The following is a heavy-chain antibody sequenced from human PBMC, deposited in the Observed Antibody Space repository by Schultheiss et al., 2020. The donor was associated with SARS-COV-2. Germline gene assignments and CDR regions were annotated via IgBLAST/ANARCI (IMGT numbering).Heavy chain of an antibody. D-gene: IGHD2-2*01. V-gene: IGHV3-33*08. CDR1: GFTFSSYW. CDR2: IWYDGSNK. CDR3: ARARSVVGPFDY. J-gene: IGHJ4*02. Sequence: GGSLRLSCAASGFTFSSYWMHWVRQAPGKGLEWVAVIWYDGSNKYYADSVKGRFTISRDNSKNTLYLQMNSLRAEDTAVYYCARARSVVGPFDYWGQGTLVTVSS.